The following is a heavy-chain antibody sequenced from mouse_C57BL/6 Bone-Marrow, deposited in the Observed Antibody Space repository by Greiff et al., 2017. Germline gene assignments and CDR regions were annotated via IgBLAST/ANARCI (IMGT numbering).Heavy chain of an antibody. CDR1: GFNIKDDY. CDR2: IDPENGDT. Sequence: EVKLMESGAELVRPGASVKLSCTASGFNIKDDYMHWVKLRPEQGLEWIGWIDPENGDTEYASKFQGKATITADTSSNTAYLQLSSLTSEDTAVYYCTPPWGFDVWGTGTTVTVSS. J-gene: IGHJ1*03. V-gene: IGHV14-4*01. CDR3: TPPWGFDV.